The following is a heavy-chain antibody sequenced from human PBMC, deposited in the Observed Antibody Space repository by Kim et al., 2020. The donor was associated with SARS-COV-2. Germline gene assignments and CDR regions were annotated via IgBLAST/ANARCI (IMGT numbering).Heavy chain of an antibody. CDR3: ARTYSPGMRGSGSYYNY. D-gene: IGHD3-10*01. V-gene: IGHV4-34*01. J-gene: IGHJ4*02. CDR1: GGSFSGYY. Sequence: SETLSLTCAVYGGSFSGYYWSWIRQPPGKGLEWIGEINHSGSTNYNPSLKSRVTISVDTSKNQFSLKLSSVTAADTAVYYCARTYSPGMRGSGSYYNYWGQGTLVTVSS. CDR2: INHSGST.